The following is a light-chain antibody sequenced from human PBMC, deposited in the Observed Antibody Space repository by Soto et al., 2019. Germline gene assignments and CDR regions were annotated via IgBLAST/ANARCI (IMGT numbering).Light chain of an antibody. V-gene: IGKV2-28*01. Sequence: DIVMTQSPLSLPVTPGEPAYISCRSSQSLLHSNGYNYLDWYLQKPGQSPQLLIYFGSNLASGVPVRFSGSGSGTDFILKIRRVVAEDVGVYYCMQALQAPPWTFGQGTKVE. J-gene: IGKJ1*01. CDR3: MQALQAPPWT. CDR2: FGS. CDR1: QSLLHSNGYNY.